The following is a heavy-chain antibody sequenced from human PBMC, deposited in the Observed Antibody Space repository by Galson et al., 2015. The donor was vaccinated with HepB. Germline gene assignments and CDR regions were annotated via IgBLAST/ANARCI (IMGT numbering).Heavy chain of an antibody. J-gene: IGHJ3*02. CDR3: ARAGYYDRDAFDI. CDR2: IKSDGSSS. CDR1: GFTFSSYW. V-gene: IGHV3-74*01. Sequence: SLRLSCAASGFTFSSYWMHWVRQAPGKGLVWVSRIKSDGSSSTYADSVKGRFTISRDNAKNTLYLQMNSLRAEDTAVYYCARAGYYDRDAFDIWGQGTMVTVSS. D-gene: IGHD3-22*01.